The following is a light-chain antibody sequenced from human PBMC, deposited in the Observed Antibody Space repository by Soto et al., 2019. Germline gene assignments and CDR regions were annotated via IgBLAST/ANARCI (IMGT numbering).Light chain of an antibody. J-gene: IGKJ1*01. Sequence: AIQMTQSPSSLSASVGARVTITCRASQGIRNDLGWYQQKPGKAPKLLIYAASSLQSGVPSRFSGSGSGTDFTLTISSLQPEDFATYYCLQDYNFKAFGQGTKVEIK. CDR2: AAS. CDR3: LQDYNFKA. V-gene: IGKV1-6*01. CDR1: QGIRND.